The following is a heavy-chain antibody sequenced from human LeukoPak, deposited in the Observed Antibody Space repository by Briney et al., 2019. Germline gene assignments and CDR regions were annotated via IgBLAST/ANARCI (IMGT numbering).Heavy chain of an antibody. V-gene: IGHV3-43D*03. CDR2: IRWDDGST. Sequence: RQSLRLSCAASGFSFDGYAMHWVCHAQEKGLGWVSLIRWDDGSTNHADSVKGRFTIYRENSKSTLYLQMNSLRAEDTALYYCAKALNWAGSTKYYYDSSGYYPLDYWGQGTLVTVSS. CDR1: GFSFDGYA. J-gene: IGHJ4*02. D-gene: IGHD3-22*01. CDR3: AKALNWAGSTKYYYDSSGYYPLDY.